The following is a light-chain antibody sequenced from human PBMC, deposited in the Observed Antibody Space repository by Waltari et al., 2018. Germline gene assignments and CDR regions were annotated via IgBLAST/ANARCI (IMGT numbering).Light chain of an antibody. CDR3: QQASSVPLT. CDR2: PAS. CDR1: QDISNW. J-gene: IGKJ4*01. Sequence: DIQMTQSPSSVSASVGYRVTITCRASQDISNWLAWYQQKPGQAPKLLIYPASSLQSGVPSRFSGSGSGTDFTLTISSLQPEDVASFYCQQASSVPLTFGGGTKVEIK. V-gene: IGKV1-12*01.